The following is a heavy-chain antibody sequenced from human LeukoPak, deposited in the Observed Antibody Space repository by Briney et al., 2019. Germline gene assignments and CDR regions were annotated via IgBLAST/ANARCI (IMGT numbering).Heavy chain of an antibody. Sequence: GESLRLSCAASGFTFTSSWMNWVRQAPGKGLQWVGNINPEGSQTRFVDSVMGRFTMSKDNAKNSLYLQMNSLRVEDTAVFYCAAWTDRGYNFWGQGTVVTVSS. CDR3: AAWTDRGYNF. D-gene: IGHD5-24*01. CDR2: INPEGSQT. V-gene: IGHV3-7*01. CDR1: GFTFTSSW. J-gene: IGHJ4*02.